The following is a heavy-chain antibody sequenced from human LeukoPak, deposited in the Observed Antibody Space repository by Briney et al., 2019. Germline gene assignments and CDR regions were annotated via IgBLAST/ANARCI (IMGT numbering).Heavy chain of an antibody. Sequence: PSETLPLTCAVSGDSISSPNWWSWVRQPPGKGLEWIGEIYHSGSTNYNPSLKSRVTISVDKTKNQFSLKLSSVTAADTAVYYCARFCDYSNHQTVYYYYYYMDVGGKGTTVTVSS. D-gene: IGHD4-11*01. CDR3: ARFCDYSNHQTVYYYYYYMDV. J-gene: IGHJ6*03. CDR2: IYHSGST. V-gene: IGHV4-4*02. CDR1: GDSISSPNW.